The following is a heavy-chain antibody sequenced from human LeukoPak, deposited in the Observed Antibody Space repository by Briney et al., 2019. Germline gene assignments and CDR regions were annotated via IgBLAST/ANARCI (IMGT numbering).Heavy chain of an antibody. CDR1: GFTFSSYA. CDR2: ISASSGST. D-gene: IGHD3-10*01. V-gene: IGHV3-23*01. Sequence: PGGSLRLSCPVSGFTFSSYAMSWVRQAPGKGLEWVSAISASSGSTYFADSVKGRFTISRDNPKNTVYLQMSSLRAEDTAVYYCAKSVIWFGELSHFDYWGQGTLVTVSS. J-gene: IGHJ4*02. CDR3: AKSVIWFGELSHFDY.